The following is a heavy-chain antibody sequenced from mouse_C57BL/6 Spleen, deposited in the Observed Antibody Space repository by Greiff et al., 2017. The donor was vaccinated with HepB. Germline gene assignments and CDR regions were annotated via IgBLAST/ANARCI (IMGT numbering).Heavy chain of an antibody. J-gene: IGHJ3*01. CDR3: TTSGGGFAY. Sequence: EVKLQESGAELVRPGASVKLSCTASGFNIKDDYMHWVKQRPEQGLEWIGWIDPENGDTEYASKFQGKATITADTSSNTAYLQLSSLTSEDTAVYYCTTSGGGFAYWGQGTLVTVSA. D-gene: IGHD3-1*01. V-gene: IGHV14-4*01. CDR2: IDPENGDT. CDR1: GFNIKDDY.